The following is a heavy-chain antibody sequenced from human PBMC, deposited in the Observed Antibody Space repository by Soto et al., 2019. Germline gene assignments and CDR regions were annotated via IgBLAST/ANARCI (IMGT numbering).Heavy chain of an antibody. Sequence: QVQLVQSGAEVKKLGSSVKVSCKASGGTFSSYAISWVRQAPGQGLEWMGGIIPIVGSANYAQKFQGRVTITADESTSTAYMELSSLRSEDTAVYYCARSQGSSTSLEIYYYYYYGMDVWGQGTTVTVSS. CDR1: GGTFSSYA. D-gene: IGHD2-2*01. CDR2: IIPIVGSA. CDR3: ARSQGSSTSLEIYYYYYYGMDV. J-gene: IGHJ6*02. V-gene: IGHV1-69*01.